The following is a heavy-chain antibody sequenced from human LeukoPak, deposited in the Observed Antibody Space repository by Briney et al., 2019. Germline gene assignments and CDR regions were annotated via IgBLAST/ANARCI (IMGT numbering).Heavy chain of an antibody. D-gene: IGHD6-19*01. CDR3: ARDEDSSGWYVY. CDR1: GFTFSSYS. J-gene: IGHJ4*02. Sequence: PGGSLRLSCAASGFTFSSYSMNWVRQAPGKGLEWVSSISSSSSYIYYADSVKGRFTISRDNAKNSLYLQMNSLRAEDTAVYYCARDEDSSGWYVYWGQGTLVTVSS. V-gene: IGHV3-21*01. CDR2: ISSSSSYI.